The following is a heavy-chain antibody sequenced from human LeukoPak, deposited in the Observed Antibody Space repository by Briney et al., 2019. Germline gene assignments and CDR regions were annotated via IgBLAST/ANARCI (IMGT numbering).Heavy chain of an antibody. D-gene: IGHD3-22*01. V-gene: IGHV5-51*01. CDR1: GYSFTSYW. CDR2: IYPGDSDT. J-gene: IGHJ3*02. Sequence: GESLKISCKASGYSFTSYWIGWVRQLPGKGLVWMGIIYPGDSDTRYSPCCQGQVTISADQCINTAYLQWSSLKASDTAMYYCAILRRSYYESGGYLHAFDIGDQGTMVTVSS. CDR3: AILRRSYYESGGYLHAFDI.